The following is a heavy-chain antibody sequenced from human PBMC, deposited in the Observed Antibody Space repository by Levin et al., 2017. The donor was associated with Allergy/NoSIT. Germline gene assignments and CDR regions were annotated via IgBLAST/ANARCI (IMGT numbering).Heavy chain of an antibody. Sequence: SETLSLTCTVSSDSISSPNYYWSWIRQHPGKGLEWIGNLYSSGSTYYNSSLKSRATISLDTSESHFSLRLSSVTAADTAVYYCARGRYNSGVTYYFDSWGQGTRVTVSS. J-gene: IGHJ4*02. CDR1: SDSISSPNYY. V-gene: IGHV4-31*03. CDR3: ARGRYNSGVTYYFDS. CDR2: LYSSGST. D-gene: IGHD6-19*01.